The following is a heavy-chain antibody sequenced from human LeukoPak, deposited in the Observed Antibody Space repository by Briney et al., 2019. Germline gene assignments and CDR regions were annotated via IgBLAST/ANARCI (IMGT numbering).Heavy chain of an antibody. D-gene: IGHD6-6*01. CDR1: GFTFSSYS. J-gene: IGHJ4*02. CDR2: ISSSSSYI. Sequence: GGSLRLSCAASGFTFSSYSMNWARRARGKGLEWVSSISSSSSYIYYADSVKGRFTISRDNAKNSLYLQMNSLRAEDTAVYYCASKSSSSVTDYWGQGTLVTVSS. V-gene: IGHV3-21*01. CDR3: ASKSSSSVTDY.